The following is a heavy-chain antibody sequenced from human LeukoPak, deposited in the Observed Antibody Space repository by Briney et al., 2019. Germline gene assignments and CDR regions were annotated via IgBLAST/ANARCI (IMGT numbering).Heavy chain of an antibody. CDR3: AKDPNYYGSSGYYG. Sequence: GGSLRLSCAASGSTFSSYAMSWVRQAPGKGLEWVSAISGSGGSTYYADSVKGRFTISRDNSKNTLYLQMNSLRAEDTAVYYCAKDPNYYGSSGYYGWGQGTLVTVSS. V-gene: IGHV3-23*01. CDR1: GSTFSSYA. D-gene: IGHD3-22*01. J-gene: IGHJ4*02. CDR2: ISGSGGST.